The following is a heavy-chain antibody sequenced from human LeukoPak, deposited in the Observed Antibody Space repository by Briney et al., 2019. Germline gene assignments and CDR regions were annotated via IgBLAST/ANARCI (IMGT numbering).Heavy chain of an antibody. CDR3: ARGRGYYYGSGSFLDY. CDR2: ISGSGGST. CDR1: GFTFSSYA. D-gene: IGHD3-10*01. Sequence: GGSLRLSCAASGFTFSSYAMSWVRQAPGKGLEWVSAISGSGGSTYYADSVKGRFTISRDNSENTLYLQMNSLRAEDTAVYYCARGRGYYYGSGSFLDYWGQGTLVTVSS. V-gene: IGHV3-23*01. J-gene: IGHJ4*02.